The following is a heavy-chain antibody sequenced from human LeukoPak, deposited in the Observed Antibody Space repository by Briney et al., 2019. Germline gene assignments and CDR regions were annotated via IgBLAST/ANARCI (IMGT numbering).Heavy chain of an antibody. V-gene: IGHV4-59*02. Sequence: SETLSLTCTVPGGSVRPYFWNWIRQSPGKGLEWLAFIDYRGSTSYNPSLNSRATISTDTSKSQFSLRLSSVTAADTAVYYCARGSGTTGTIYMDVWGKGITVTVS. CDR3: ARGSGTTGTIYMDV. D-gene: IGHD1-1*01. J-gene: IGHJ6*03. CDR1: GGSVRPYF. CDR2: IDYRGST.